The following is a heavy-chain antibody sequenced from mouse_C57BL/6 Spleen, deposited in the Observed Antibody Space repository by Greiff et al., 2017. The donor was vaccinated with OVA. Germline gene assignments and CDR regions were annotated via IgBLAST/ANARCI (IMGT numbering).Heavy chain of an antibody. CDR1: GYTFTDYY. J-gene: IGHJ2*01. CDR2: IYPGSGNT. CDR3: ARDITTVVATGNFDY. V-gene: IGHV1-76*01. D-gene: IGHD1-1*01. Sequence: QVQLKESGAELVRPGASVKLSCKASGYTFTDYYINWVKQRPGQGLEWIARIYPGSGNTYYNEKFKGKATLTAEKSSSTAYMQLSSLTSEASAVYFCARDITTVVATGNFDYWGQGTTLTVSS.